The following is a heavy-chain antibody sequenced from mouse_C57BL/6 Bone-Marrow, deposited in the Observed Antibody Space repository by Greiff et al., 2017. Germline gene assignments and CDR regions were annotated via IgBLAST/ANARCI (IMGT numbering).Heavy chain of an antibody. CDR3: ARSGYAMDY. CDR1: GYSITRDY. Sequence: EVQLVESGPGLAKPSQTLSLTCSVTGYSITRDYWNWIRKFPGNKLEYMGYISYSGSTYYNPSLKSRISITRDTSKNQYYRQLNSVTTEDTATYYCARSGYAMDYWGQGTSVTVSS. V-gene: IGHV3-8*01. D-gene: IGHD1-3*01. CDR2: ISYSGST. J-gene: IGHJ4*01.